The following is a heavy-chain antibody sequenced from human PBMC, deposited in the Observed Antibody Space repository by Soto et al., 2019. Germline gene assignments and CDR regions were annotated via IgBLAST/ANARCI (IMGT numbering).Heavy chain of an antibody. CDR3: AKDSDILATILARYYYYGIDV. CDR2: ISYDGSNK. D-gene: IGHD5-12*01. J-gene: IGHJ6*02. V-gene: IGHV3-30*18. CDR1: GFTFSSYG. Sequence: GGSLRLSCATSGFTFSSYGMHWVRQAPGKGLEWVAVISYDGSNKYYADSVKGRFTISRDNSKNTLYLQMNSLRAEDTAVYYSAKDSDILATILARYYYYGIDVWGQGTTVTVSS.